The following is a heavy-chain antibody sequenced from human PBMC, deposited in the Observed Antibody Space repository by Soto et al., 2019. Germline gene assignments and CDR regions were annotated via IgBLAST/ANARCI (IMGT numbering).Heavy chain of an antibody. D-gene: IGHD5-12*01. CDR2: IKQDGSDK. V-gene: IGHV3-7*03. J-gene: IGHJ4*02. CDR1: RFTFSGYW. Sequence: ELSLRLSGSASRFTFSGYWKSWVRQAPGKGLEWVANIKQDGSDKYYVDSVRGRFTISRVDPKSSLYLQINSLRAGYTPASYFVRSYGGYGGYCFDCWGQGTLVSVSS. CDR3: VRSYGGYGGYCFDC.